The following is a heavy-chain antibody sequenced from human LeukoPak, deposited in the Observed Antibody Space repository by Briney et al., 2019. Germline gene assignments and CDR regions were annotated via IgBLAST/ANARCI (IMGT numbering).Heavy chain of an antibody. J-gene: IGHJ4*02. CDR1: GYTLTELS. D-gene: IGHD3-10*01. V-gene: IGHV1-24*01. CDR2: FDPEDGET. CDR3: ARGRGGVTMVRGVITGGVDY. Sequence: ASVKVSCKVSGYTLTELSMHWVRQAPGKGLEWMGGFDPEDGETIYAQKFQGRVTMTEDTSTDTAYMELSSLRSEDTAVYYCARGRGGVTMVRGVITGGVDYWGQGTLVTVSS.